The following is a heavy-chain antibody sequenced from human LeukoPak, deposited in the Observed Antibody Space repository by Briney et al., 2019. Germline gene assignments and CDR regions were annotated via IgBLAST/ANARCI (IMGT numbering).Heavy chain of an antibody. CDR3: ARDQIGYGLDY. V-gene: IGHV4-59*01. J-gene: IGHJ4*02. CDR1: SGSINNDY. Sequence: PSETLSVTCIVSSGSINNDYWSCIRQPPGKGLEWIGYIYDSWNTNYNPSLQSRVTMSMDASRNQFSLNLTSVTAADTAVYCARDQIGYGLDYWGQGTLVTVSS. CDR2: IYDSWNT. D-gene: IGHD5-18*01.